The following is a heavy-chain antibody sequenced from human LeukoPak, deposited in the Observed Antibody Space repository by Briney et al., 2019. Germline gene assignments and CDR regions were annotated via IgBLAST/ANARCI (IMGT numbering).Heavy chain of an antibody. D-gene: IGHD3-3*01. CDR3: ARSQTEHYDFWSGSGALNWFDP. CDR2: ISSSSSYI. J-gene: IGHJ5*02. Sequence: GRSLRLSCAASGFTFSSYSMNWVRQAPGKGLEWVSSISSSSSYIYYADSVKGRFTISRDNAKNSLYLQMNSLRAEDTAVYYCARSQTEHYDFWSGSGALNWFDPWGQGTLVTVSS. V-gene: IGHV3-21*01. CDR1: GFTFSSYS.